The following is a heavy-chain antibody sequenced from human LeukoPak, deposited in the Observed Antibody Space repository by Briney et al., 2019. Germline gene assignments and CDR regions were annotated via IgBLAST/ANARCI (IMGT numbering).Heavy chain of an antibody. D-gene: IGHD6-19*01. CDR2: IYTSGST. J-gene: IGHJ6*03. CDR3: ARDVQAVAGSRAYYYYMDV. CDR1: GGSISSGSYY. V-gene: IGHV4-61*02. Sequence: SETLSLTCTVSGGSISSGSYYWSWIRQPAGKGLEWIGRIYTSGSTNYNPSLKSRVTISVDTSKNQFSLKLSSVTAADTAVYYCARDVQAVAGSRAYYYYMDVWGKGTTVTVSS.